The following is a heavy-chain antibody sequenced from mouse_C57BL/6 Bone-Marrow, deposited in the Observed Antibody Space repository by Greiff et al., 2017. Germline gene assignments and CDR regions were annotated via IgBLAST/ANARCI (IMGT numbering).Heavy chain of an antibody. Sequence: VQLQQSGAELVKPGASVKLSCKASGYTFTSYWMQWVKQRPGQGLEWIGEIDPSDSYSNYNQKFKGKATLTVDTSSSTAYMQLSRLTSEDSAVYYCASRVFDYWGQGTTLTVSS. CDR1: GYTFTSYW. V-gene: IGHV1-50*01. D-gene: IGHD3-1*01. CDR3: ASRVFDY. J-gene: IGHJ2*01. CDR2: IDPSDSYS.